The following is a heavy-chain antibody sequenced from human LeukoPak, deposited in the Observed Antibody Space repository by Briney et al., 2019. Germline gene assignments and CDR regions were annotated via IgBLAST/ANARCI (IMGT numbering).Heavy chain of an antibody. CDR1: GYTFTGYY. Sequence: GASVKVSCKASGYTFTGYYMHWVRQAPGQGLEWMGIINPSGGSTSYAQKFQGRVTMTRDMSTSTVYMELSSLRSEDTAVYYCARDRSEFGELSAFDIWGQGTMVTVSS. D-gene: IGHD3-10*01. CDR3: ARDRSEFGELSAFDI. CDR2: INPSGGST. J-gene: IGHJ3*02. V-gene: IGHV1-46*01.